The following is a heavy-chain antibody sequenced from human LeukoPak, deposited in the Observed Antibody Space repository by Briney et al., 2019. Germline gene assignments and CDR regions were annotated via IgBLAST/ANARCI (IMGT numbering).Heavy chain of an antibody. Sequence: GGSLRLSCAASGFTFSSYGMHWVRQAPGKGLEWVAVISYDGSNKYYADSVKGRFTISRDNSKNTLYLQMNSLRAEDTAVYYCARADTVGYSSGWPHDAFDIWGQGTMVTVSS. J-gene: IGHJ3*02. CDR2: ISYDGSNK. CDR3: ARADTVGYSSGWPHDAFDI. D-gene: IGHD6-19*01. CDR1: GFTFSSYG. V-gene: IGHV3-30*03.